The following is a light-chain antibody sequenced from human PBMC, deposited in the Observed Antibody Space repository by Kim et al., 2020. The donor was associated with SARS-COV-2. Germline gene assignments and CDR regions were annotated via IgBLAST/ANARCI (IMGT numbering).Light chain of an antibody. CDR2: TNN. V-gene: IGLV1-44*01. CDR1: ISNIGSNT. CDR3: AVWDDSLNGPV. J-gene: IGLJ3*02. Sequence: QPVLTQPPSTSGTPGQRVTISCSGSISNIGSNTVNWYQQVPGTAPKLLIYTNNQRPSGVPDRFSGSKSGTSASLDISGLQSEDEADYYCAVWDDSLNGPVFGGGTQLTVL.